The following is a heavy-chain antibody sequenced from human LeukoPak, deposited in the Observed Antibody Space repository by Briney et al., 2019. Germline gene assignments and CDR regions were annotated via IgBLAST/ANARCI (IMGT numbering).Heavy chain of an antibody. D-gene: IGHD3-10*01. CDR2: IWYDGSNK. CDR1: GFTFRSYG. J-gene: IGHJ6*02. CDR3: AREYYGSGNYRYFGLDV. Sequence: PGGSLRLSRAASGFTFRSYGMHWVRQAPGKGLEWVAVIWYDGSNKYYADSVKGRFTISRDNSKNTLYLQMNSLRAEDTAVYSCAREYYGSGNYRYFGLDVWGQGTTVTVSS. V-gene: IGHV3-33*01.